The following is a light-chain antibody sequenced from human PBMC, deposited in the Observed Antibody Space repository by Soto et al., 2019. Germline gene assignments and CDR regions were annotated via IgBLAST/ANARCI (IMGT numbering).Light chain of an antibody. V-gene: IGKV1-17*03. CDR1: QGISTY. J-gene: IGKJ1*01. Sequence: DIQMTQSPSAMSASVGDRVTITCRASQGISTYLVWYQQKPGKAPKILIYGASTLQSGVPSRFTGSGSGTEFTLTISSLQPDDFATYYCQQLNSYPRTFGQGTKVEIK. CDR3: QQLNSYPRT. CDR2: GAS.